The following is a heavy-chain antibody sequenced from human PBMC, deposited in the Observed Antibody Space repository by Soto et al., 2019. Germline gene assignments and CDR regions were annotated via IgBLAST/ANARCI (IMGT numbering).Heavy chain of an antibody. CDR1: GFTFSSYW. CDR3: ARDLGGKGYFDY. Sequence: GGSLRLSCAASGFTFSSYWMSWVRQAPGKGLEWVANIKQDGSEKYHVDSMKGRFTISRDNAKNSLYLQMNSLRAEDTAVYYRARDLGGKGYFDYWGQGTLVTVSS. V-gene: IGHV3-7*01. CDR2: IKQDGSEK. J-gene: IGHJ4*02. D-gene: IGHD3-16*01.